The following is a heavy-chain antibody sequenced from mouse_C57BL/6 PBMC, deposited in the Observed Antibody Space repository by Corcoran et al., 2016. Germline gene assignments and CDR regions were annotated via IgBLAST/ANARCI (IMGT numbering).Heavy chain of an antibody. D-gene: IGHD1-1*01. CDR3: ARSGDYYGSSSYWYCDV. CDR2: IYPGDGAT. V-gene: IGHV1-80*01. J-gene: IGHJ1*03. CDR1: GYAFSSYW. Sequence: QVQLQQSGAELVKPGASVKLSCKASGYAFSSYWMNWVKQRPGKGLEWIGQIYPGDGATNYNGKFTGKATLTADKSSSTAYMQLSSLTSEDSAVYFCARSGDYYGSSSYWYCDVWGTGTTVTVSS.